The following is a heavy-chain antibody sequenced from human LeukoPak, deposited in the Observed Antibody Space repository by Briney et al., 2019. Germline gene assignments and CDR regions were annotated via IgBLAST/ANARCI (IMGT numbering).Heavy chain of an antibody. CDR3: AKVYSTSSARAAHYYYYYMDV. CDR1: GFTFSNYG. D-gene: IGHD6-6*01. J-gene: IGHJ6*03. V-gene: IGHV3-30*02. Sequence: PGGSLRLSCAASGFTFSNYGMHWVRQAPGKGLEWVTFILFDGTNKYYADSVKGRFSISRDNSKNTLYLQMNSLRAEDTAVYYCAKVYSTSSARAAHYYYYYMDVWGKGTTVTVSS. CDR2: ILFDGTNK.